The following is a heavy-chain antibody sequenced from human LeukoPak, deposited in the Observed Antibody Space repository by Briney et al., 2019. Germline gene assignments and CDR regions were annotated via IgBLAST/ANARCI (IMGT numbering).Heavy chain of an antibody. CDR2: IKQHRSEK. V-gene: IGHV3-7*01. J-gene: IGHJ4*02. Sequence: GGSLRLSCAASGFTFSSYGMHWVRQAPGKGLELAANIKQHRSEKYYVDCVKGGFTISRDNAKNSLYLQMNRLRAEDMAVYYCAREGGSYYFDYWGQGTLVTVSS. CDR1: GFTFSSYG. CDR3: AREGGSYYFDY. D-gene: IGHD1-26*01.